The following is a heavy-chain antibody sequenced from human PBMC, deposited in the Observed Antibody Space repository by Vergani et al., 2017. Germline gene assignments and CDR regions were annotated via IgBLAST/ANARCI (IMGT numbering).Heavy chain of an antibody. CDR2: INTGNGNK. Sequence: QVQLVQSGAEVKKPGASVKVSCKASGYTFTSYAMHWVRQAPGQRLEWMGWINTGNGNKKFSQKFQGRVTITRDTSASTAYMELSSLRYEDTAVYYCARESKILGRLDYYGMDVWGQGTTVTVSS. CDR1: GYTFTSYA. CDR3: ARESKILGRLDYYGMDV. J-gene: IGHJ6*02. V-gene: IGHV1-3*04.